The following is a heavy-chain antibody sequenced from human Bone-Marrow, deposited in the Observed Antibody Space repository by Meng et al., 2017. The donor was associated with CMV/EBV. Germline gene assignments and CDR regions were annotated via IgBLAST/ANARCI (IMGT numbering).Heavy chain of an antibody. J-gene: IGHJ4*02. Sequence: LSCAASGFTFSSYSMNWVRQAPGEGLEWVSSISSSSSYIYYADSVKGRFTISRDNAKNSLYLQMNSLRAEDTAVYYCASPTTVSPGWGQGTLVTVSS. V-gene: IGHV3-21*01. CDR2: ISSSSSYI. CDR3: ASPTTVSPG. D-gene: IGHD4-17*01. CDR1: GFTFSSYS.